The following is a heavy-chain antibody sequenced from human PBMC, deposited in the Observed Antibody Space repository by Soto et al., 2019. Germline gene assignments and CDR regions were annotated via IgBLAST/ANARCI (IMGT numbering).Heavy chain of an antibody. D-gene: IGHD3-10*01. CDR1: GFTFSNFA. CDR3: ARDSDHRMDRAGLTDAFDY. J-gene: IGHJ4*02. Sequence: QVQLVESGGGVVQPGKSLTLSCAASGFTFSNFAMHWVRQAPGQGLEWVAVISSDVDKDYYSESVQGRFTISRDDSKSTIYLQINGLRTEDTAVYYCARDSDHRMDRAGLTDAFDYWGRGTLVTVSS. CDR2: ISSDVDKD. V-gene: IGHV3-30-3*01.